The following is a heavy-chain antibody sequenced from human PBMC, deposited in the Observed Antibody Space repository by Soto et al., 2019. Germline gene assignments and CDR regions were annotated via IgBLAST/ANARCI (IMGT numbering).Heavy chain of an antibody. CDR2: IIPIFGTA. V-gene: IGHV1-69*06. J-gene: IGHJ6*02. Sequence: SVKVSCKASGGTFSSYAISWVRQAPGQGLEGLGGIIPIFGTANYAQKFQGRVTITADKSTCTANMELSGLRSEDTAVYYRATSVLRFLDSYYYYGMDVWGQGTTVTVS. D-gene: IGHD3-3*01. CDR1: GGTFSSYA. CDR3: ATSVLRFLDSYYYYGMDV.